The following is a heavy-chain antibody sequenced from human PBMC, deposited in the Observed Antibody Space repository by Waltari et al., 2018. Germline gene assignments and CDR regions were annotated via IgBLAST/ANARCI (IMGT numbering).Heavy chain of an antibody. CDR3: ARAGLLGGLDW. V-gene: IGHV3-74*01. J-gene: IGHJ4*02. CDR1: GFTVGGSW. CDR2: INRDGSDT. D-gene: IGHD2-15*01. Sequence: EVQLVESGGGLFQAGGSLRLSCEASGFTVGGSWMHWVRQGPGKGLLWVSRINRDGSDTAYADSAKGRFTISRDNAKNTLFLQMNSLRDEDTGVYYCARAGLLGGLDWWGQGTLVTVSS.